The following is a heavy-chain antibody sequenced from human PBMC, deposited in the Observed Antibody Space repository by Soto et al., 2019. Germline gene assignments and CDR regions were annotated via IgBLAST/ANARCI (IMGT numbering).Heavy chain of an antibody. J-gene: IGHJ4*02. CDR3: VRDWNWNYLL. CDR1: GFTFASYS. CDR2: ISRSSRYI. Sequence: GGSLRLSCVGSGFTFASYSRNWVRQAPGKGLEWVSSISRSSRYIYFPDSMKGRFTISRDNAKNSLYLQMISLRAEDTAVYFCVRDWNWNYLLWGQGALVTSPQ. V-gene: IGHV3-21*01. D-gene: IGHD1-7*01.